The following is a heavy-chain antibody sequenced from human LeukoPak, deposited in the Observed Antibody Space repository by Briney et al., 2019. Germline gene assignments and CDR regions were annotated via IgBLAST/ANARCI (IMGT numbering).Heavy chain of an antibody. D-gene: IGHD3-3*01. CDR1: GGTFSGYA. Sequence: GSSVKVSCKASGGTFSGYAISWVRQAPGQGLEWMGGIIPIFGTANYAQKFQGRVTITADESTSTAYMELSSLRSEDTAVYYCARAPIFGVVAYYFDYWGQGTLVTVSS. CDR3: ARAPIFGVVAYYFDY. V-gene: IGHV1-69*01. J-gene: IGHJ4*02. CDR2: IIPIFGTA.